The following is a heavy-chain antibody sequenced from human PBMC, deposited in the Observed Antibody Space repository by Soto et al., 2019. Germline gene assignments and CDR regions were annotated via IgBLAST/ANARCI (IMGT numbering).Heavy chain of an antibody. CDR1: GFTFDDYA. Sequence: GGSLRLSCAASGFTFDDYAMHWVRQAPGKGLEWVSGISWNSGSIGYADSVKGRFTISRDNAKNSLYLQMNSLRAEDTALYYCAKGLPNPDYYYYMDVWGKGTTVTVSS. CDR3: AKGLPNPDYYYYMDV. CDR2: ISWNSGSI. J-gene: IGHJ6*03. V-gene: IGHV3-9*01.